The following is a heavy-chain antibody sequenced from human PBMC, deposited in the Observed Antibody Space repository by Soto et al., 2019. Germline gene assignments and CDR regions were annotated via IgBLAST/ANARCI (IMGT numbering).Heavy chain of an antibody. Sequence: PSETLSLTCTVSGGSISSYYWSWIRQPPGKGLEWIGYIYYSGSTNYNPSLKSRVTISVDTSKNQFSLKLSSVTAADTAVYYCARASVVGPGLKQRRQKYYGMDVWGQGTTVTVSS. V-gene: IGHV4-59*01. CDR2: IYYSGST. CDR3: ARASVVGPGLKQRRQKYYGMDV. D-gene: IGHD6-25*01. CDR1: GGSISSYY. J-gene: IGHJ6*02.